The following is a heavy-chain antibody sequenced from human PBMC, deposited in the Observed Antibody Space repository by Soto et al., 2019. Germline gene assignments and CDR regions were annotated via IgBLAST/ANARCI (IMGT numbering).Heavy chain of an antibody. D-gene: IGHD1-1*01. CDR2: IYYSGST. CDR1: GGSISSYY. CDR3: AREWGGNWNSYYYYMDV. Sequence: PSETLSLTCTVSGGSISSYYWSWIRQPPGKGLEWIGYIYYSGSTNYNPSLKSRVTISVDTSKNQFSLKLSSVTAADTAVYYCAREWGGNWNSYYYYMDVWGKGTTVTVSS. J-gene: IGHJ6*03. V-gene: IGHV4-59*12.